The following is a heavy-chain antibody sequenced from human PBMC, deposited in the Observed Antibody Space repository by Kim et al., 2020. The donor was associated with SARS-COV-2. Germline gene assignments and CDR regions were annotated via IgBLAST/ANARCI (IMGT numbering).Heavy chain of an antibody. CDR1: GGSISSSSYY. CDR3: ARLDSGYDLWGNYNWFDP. V-gene: IGHV4-39*01. CDR2: IYYSGST. D-gene: IGHD5-12*01. J-gene: IGHJ5*02. Sequence: SETLSLTCTVSGGSISSSSYYWGWIRQPPGKGLEWIGSIYYSGSTYYNPSLKSRVTISVDTSKNQFSLKLSSVTAADTAVYYCARLDSGYDLWGNYNWFDPWGQGTLVSVSS.